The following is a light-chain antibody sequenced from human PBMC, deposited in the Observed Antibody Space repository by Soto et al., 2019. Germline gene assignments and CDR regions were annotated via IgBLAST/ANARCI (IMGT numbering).Light chain of an antibody. V-gene: IGLV1-40*01. J-gene: IGLJ1*01. CDR3: QSYDISLNGFYV. Sequence: QSVLTQPPSVSGAPGQRVTISCTGSNSNIGTGYDVHWYQQVPGTAPKLLIYGNNKRASGVPDRFSGFKSGTSASLAITRLQAEDEADYYCQSYDISLNGFYVFGTGTKVTVL. CDR1: NSNIGTGYD. CDR2: GNN.